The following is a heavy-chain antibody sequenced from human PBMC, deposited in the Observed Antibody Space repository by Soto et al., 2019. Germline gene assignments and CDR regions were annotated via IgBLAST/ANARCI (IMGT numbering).Heavy chain of an antibody. J-gene: IGHJ5*01. Sequence: PSEPLSLTCAVYGVSFSGYCWSWIRQPPGKALEWIGEINHSGSTNYNPSLKRRVTISVDTSKNQFSLKLSSVTAADTAVYYCARGRSSRWYRNNWFDSWGQGTLVTVYS. CDR2: INHSGST. CDR1: GVSFSGYC. CDR3: ARGRSSRWYRNNWFDS. V-gene: IGHV4-34*01. D-gene: IGHD6-13*01.